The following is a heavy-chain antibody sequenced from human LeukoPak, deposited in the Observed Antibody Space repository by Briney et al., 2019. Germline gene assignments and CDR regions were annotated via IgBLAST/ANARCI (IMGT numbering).Heavy chain of an antibody. J-gene: IGHJ4*02. CDR2: IGGSGSST. D-gene: IGHD6-19*01. Sequence: GASLRLSCAVSGITFSSYAMTWVRQAPGKGLEWVSTIGGSGSSTYYAGSVEGRFTISRDNSKNTLYLQMNSLRAEDTAVYYCAKGAPYSSGWYSDYWGQGTLVTVSS. CDR3: AKGAPYSSGWYSDY. CDR1: GITFSSYA. V-gene: IGHV3-23*01.